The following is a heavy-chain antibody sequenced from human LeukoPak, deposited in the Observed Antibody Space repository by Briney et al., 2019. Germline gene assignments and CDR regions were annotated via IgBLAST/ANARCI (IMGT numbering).Heavy chain of an antibody. CDR3: ARVRYSYGSNYFDY. V-gene: IGHV4-59*01. CDR1: GGSISSYY. CDR2: IYYSGST. Sequence: SETLSLTCTVSGGSISSYYWSWIRQPPGKGLEWIGYIYYSGSTNYNPSLKSRVTISVDTSKNQFSLKLSSVTAADPAVYYCARVRYSYGSNYFDYWGQGTLVTVSS. D-gene: IGHD5-18*01. J-gene: IGHJ4*02.